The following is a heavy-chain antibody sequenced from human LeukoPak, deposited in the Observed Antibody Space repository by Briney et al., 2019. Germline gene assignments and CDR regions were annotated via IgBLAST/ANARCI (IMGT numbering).Heavy chain of an antibody. Sequence: ASVKVSCTASGYTFTTNAIHWVRQAPGQRLEWMGWINGGNGNTKYSQRFQGRVTITRDTSASTAYMELSSLTSEDTALYYCARGDISSGRGAGGGRYWGQGTLVTVSS. CDR3: ARGDISSGRGAGGGRY. J-gene: IGHJ4*02. D-gene: IGHD3-9*01. CDR1: GYTFTTNA. V-gene: IGHV1-3*01. CDR2: INGGNGNT.